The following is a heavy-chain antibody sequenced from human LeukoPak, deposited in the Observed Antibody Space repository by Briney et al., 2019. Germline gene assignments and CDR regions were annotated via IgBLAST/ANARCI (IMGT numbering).Heavy chain of an antibody. CDR3: ARDLRGPFDY. CDR1: GGSISSSSYY. D-gene: IGHD3-16*01. Sequence: SETLSLTCTVSGGSISSSSYYWGWIRQSPGKGLEWIGYMYYSGSTNYNPSLKSRVTISVDTSKNQFSLKLSSVTAADTAVYYCARDLRGPFDYWGQGTQVTVSS. CDR2: MYYSGST. V-gene: IGHV4-61*01. J-gene: IGHJ4*02.